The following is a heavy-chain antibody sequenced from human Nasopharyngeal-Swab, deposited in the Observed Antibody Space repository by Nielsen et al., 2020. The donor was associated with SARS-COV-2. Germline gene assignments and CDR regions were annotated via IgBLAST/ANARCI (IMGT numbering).Heavy chain of an antibody. D-gene: IGHD6-19*01. CDR3: ARDSSGWVYGMDV. CDR1: GGSISSSNW. J-gene: IGHJ6*02. CDR2: IYHSGST. Sequence: SETLSLTCAVSGGSISSSNWWSVVRQPPGKGLEWIGEIYHSGSTNYNPSLKSRVTISVDKSKNQFSLKLSSVTAADTAVYYCARDSSGWVYGMDVWGQGTTVTVSS. V-gene: IGHV4-4*02.